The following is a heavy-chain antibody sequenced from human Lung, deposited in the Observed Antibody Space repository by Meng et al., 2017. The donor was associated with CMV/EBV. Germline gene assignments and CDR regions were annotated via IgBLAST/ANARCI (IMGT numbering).Heavy chain of an antibody. CDR3: ARGPYSTGWCDF. D-gene: IGHD6-19*01. J-gene: IGHJ4*02. CDR2: LYATGST. V-gene: IGHV4-61*02. Sequence: VQLTESGQGLVKPSQTLSLTCTVSGGSISSRSFYWNWIRQPAGKGLEWIGRLYATGSTNYNPSLESRATISVDTSKNQFSLRLDSVTAADTAVYYCARGPYSTGWCDFWGQGSLVTVSS. CDR1: GGSISSRSFY.